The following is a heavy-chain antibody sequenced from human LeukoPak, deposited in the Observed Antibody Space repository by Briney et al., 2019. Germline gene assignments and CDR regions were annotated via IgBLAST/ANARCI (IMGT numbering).Heavy chain of an antibody. CDR2: INPSGST. CDR1: GGSFSGYY. J-gene: IGHJ6*04. CDR3: GRGSLNV. Sequence: SETLSLTCAVYGGSFSGYYWSRFRQPPGKGLELNGEINPSGSTNYNPSLKSRVNISVDSSKNQFSRKLSSVTAADEGVYYCGRGSLNVWGKGTTVSVSS. V-gene: IGHV4-34*01. D-gene: IGHD3-16*02.